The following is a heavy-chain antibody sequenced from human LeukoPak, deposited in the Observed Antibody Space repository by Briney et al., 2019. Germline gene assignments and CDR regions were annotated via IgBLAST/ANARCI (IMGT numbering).Heavy chain of an antibody. Sequence: PGRSLRLSCAASGFTFSSYGMHWVRQAPGKGLEWVAVIWYDGSNKYYADSVKGRFTISRDNSKNTLYLQMNSLRAEDTAVYYCARDKWRENYDSSGYYDYWGQGTLVTVSS. CDR2: IWYDGSNK. CDR1: GFTFSSYG. CDR3: ARDKWRENYDSSGYYDY. D-gene: IGHD3-22*01. J-gene: IGHJ4*02. V-gene: IGHV3-33*08.